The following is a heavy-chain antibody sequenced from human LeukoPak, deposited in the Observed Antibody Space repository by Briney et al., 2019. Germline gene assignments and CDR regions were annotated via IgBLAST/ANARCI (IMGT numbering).Heavy chain of an antibody. Sequence: ASVKVSCKVSGYTLTELSMHWVRQAPGKGLEWMGGFDPEDGETIYAQKFQGRVTMTEDTSTDTAYMELSSLRSEDTAVYYCATLNSGSYYGGFDYWGQGTLVTVSS. V-gene: IGHV1-24*01. CDR2: FDPEDGET. D-gene: IGHD1-26*01. J-gene: IGHJ4*02. CDR1: GYTLTELS. CDR3: ATLNSGSYYGGFDY.